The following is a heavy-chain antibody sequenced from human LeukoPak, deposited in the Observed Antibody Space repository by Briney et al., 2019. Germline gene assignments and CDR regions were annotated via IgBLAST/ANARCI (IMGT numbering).Heavy chain of an antibody. J-gene: IGHJ1*01. CDR3: ARRRDYDGSGYLE. CDR2: IYYSGRT. V-gene: IGHV4-39*01. CDR1: GDSVSRSDSY. D-gene: IGHD3-22*01. Sequence: PSETLSLTCSVSGDSVSRSDSYWDWIRQPPGKGLEWIGTIYYSGRTYYSPSLKSRVTMSVDPSNNQFSLNLRSVTAADTAVYYCARRRDYDGSGYLEWGQGTLLSVSS.